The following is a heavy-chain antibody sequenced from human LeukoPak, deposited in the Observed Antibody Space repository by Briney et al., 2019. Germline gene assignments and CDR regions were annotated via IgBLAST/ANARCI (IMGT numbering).Heavy chain of an antibody. V-gene: IGHV4-31*03. D-gene: IGHD3-22*01. Sequence: PSETLSLTCTVSGGSISSGGYYWSWIRQHPGKGLEWIGYIYYSGSTYYNPSLKSRVTIPVDTSKNQFSLKLSSVTAADTAVYYCARAIGYYYDSSGYYFDYWGQGTLVTVSS. CDR1: GGSISSGGYY. J-gene: IGHJ4*02. CDR2: IYYSGST. CDR3: ARAIGYYYDSSGYYFDY.